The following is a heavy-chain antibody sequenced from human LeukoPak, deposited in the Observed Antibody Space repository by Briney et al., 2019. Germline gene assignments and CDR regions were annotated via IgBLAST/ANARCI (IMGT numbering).Heavy chain of an antibody. CDR1: GYTFTGYY. V-gene: IGHV1-46*01. J-gene: IGHJ3*02. Sequence: ASVKVSCKASGYTFTGYYMHWVRQAPGQGLEWMGRINPSGGSTSYAQKFQGRVTMTRDTSTSTVYMELSSLRSEDTAVYYCARAFHDAFDIWGQGAMVTVSS. CDR2: INPSGGST. CDR3: ARAFHDAFDI.